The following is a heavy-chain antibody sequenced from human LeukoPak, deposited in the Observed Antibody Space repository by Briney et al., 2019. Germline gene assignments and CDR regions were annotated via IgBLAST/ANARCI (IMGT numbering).Heavy chain of an antibody. J-gene: IGHJ4*02. D-gene: IGHD4-23*01. V-gene: IGHV4-34*01. Sequence: PSETLSLTCAVYGGSFSGYYWSWIRQPPGKGLEWIGEINHSGSTNYNPSLKSRVTISVGTSKNQFSLKLSSVTAADTAVYYCASTYGGQRDYWGQGTLVTVSS. CDR3: ASTYGGQRDY. CDR1: GGSFSGYY. CDR2: INHSGST.